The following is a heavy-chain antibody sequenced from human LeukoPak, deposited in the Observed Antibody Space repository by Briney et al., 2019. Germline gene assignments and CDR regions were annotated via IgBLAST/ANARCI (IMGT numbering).Heavy chain of an antibody. CDR3: AKHSGSYFIYSVVS. D-gene: IGHD1-26*01. Sequence: GGSLRLSCAASGFTFSSYVMSWVRQAPDKGLEWVSTISGIAYSSYYAASVKGRLTFSRDNSATTLYLQMNSVRAEVAALYYCAKHSGSYFIYSVVSWGQGALVTVSS. CDR1: GFTFSSYV. J-gene: IGHJ4*02. CDR2: ISGIAYSS. V-gene: IGHV3-23*01.